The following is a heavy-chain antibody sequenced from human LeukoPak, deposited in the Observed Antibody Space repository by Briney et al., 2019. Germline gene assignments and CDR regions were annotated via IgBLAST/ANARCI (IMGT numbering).Heavy chain of an antibody. CDR3: ARYKGRWLQLTADAFDI. CDR1: GGSISSGSYY. V-gene: IGHV4-61*02. Sequence: SETLSLTCTVSGGSISSGSYYWSWIRQPAGKGLEWIGRIYTSGSTNYNPSLKSRVTISVDTSKNQFSLKLSSVTAADTAVYYCARYKGRWLQLTADAFDIWGQGTMVTVSS. D-gene: IGHD5-24*01. CDR2: IYTSGST. J-gene: IGHJ3*02.